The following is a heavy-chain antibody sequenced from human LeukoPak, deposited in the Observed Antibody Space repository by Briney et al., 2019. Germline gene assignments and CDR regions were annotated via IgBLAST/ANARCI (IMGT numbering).Heavy chain of an antibody. D-gene: IGHD6-19*01. V-gene: IGHV4-34*01. CDR3: ARAKYSSGWYGY. CDR1: GGSFSGYY. J-gene: IGHJ4*02. Sequence: SETLSLTCAVYGGSFSGYYWSWIRQPPGKGLEWIGEINHSGSTNYNPSLKSRVTISVDTSKNQFSPKLSSVTAADTAVYYCARAKYSSGWYGYWGQGTLVTVSS. CDR2: INHSGST.